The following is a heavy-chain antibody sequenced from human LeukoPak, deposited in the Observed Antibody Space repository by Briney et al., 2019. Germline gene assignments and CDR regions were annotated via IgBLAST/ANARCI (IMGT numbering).Heavy chain of an antibody. CDR3: ARHGDPNDSSGWYYFDY. J-gene: IGHJ4*02. CDR2: INHSGST. CDR1: GGSFSGYY. Sequence: PSETLSLTCAVYGGSFSGYYWSWIRQPPGKGLEWIGEINHSGSTNYNPSLKSRVTISVDTSKNQFSLKLSSVTAADTAVYYCARHGDPNDSSGWYYFDYWGQGTLVTVSS. D-gene: IGHD6-19*01. V-gene: IGHV4-34*01.